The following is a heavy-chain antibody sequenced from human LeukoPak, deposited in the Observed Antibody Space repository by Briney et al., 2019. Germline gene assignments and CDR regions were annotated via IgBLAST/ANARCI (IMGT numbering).Heavy chain of an antibody. CDR2: ITSSSTYL. D-gene: IGHD7-27*01. J-gene: IGHJ4*01. Sequence: PGGSLRLSCAASGFTFSRYTVNWVRQAPGKGLEWVSSITSSSTYLYYADSVKGRFTISRDNAKNSLYLDMNSLRAEDTAVYYCTRGTGGYDYWGQEPGSPSPQ. V-gene: IGHV3-21*01. CDR1: GFTFSRYT. CDR3: TRGTGGYDY.